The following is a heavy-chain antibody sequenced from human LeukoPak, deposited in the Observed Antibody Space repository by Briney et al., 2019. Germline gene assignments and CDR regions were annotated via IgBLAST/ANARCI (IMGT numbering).Heavy chain of an antibody. V-gene: IGHV3-33*04. Sequence: GRSLRHSCVASLFTFSGYGFHWVRPAPGKGLEWVGVMCSEGNRKYYADTLKGRFTTSRENSKNTLYLQMDSLRVEDTAVYYCARDSDVSGHYSYFDYWGQGTRVTVSS. J-gene: IGHJ4*02. CDR3: ARDSDVSGHYSYFDY. D-gene: IGHD3-22*01. CDR2: MCSEGNRK. CDR1: LFTFSGYG.